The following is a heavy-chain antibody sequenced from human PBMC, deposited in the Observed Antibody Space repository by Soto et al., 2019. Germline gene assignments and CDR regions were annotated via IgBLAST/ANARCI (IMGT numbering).Heavy chain of an antibody. Sequence: QGLEWMGWINPNSGGTNYAQKFQDWVTMTRDTSISTAYMELSRLRSDDTAVYYCARDLGILTGYPYYYYYGMDVWGQGTTVTVSS. CDR2: INPNSGGT. CDR3: ARDLGILTGYPYYYYYGMDV. V-gene: IGHV1-2*04. J-gene: IGHJ6*02. D-gene: IGHD3-9*01.